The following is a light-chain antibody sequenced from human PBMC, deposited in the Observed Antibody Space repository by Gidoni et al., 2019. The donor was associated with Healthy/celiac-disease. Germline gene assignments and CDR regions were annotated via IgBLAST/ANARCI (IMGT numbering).Light chain of an antibody. CDR3: QAWDSSTVV. CDR1: KLGDKY. Sequence: SYELTQPPSVSVSPGQTASITCSGDKLGDKYACWYQQKPGQSPVLVIYQDSKRPQGSLSDSLAPNSGNTATLAISGTQAMDEADYYCQAWDSSTVVFGGGTKLTVL. J-gene: IGLJ2*01. V-gene: IGLV3-1*01. CDR2: QDS.